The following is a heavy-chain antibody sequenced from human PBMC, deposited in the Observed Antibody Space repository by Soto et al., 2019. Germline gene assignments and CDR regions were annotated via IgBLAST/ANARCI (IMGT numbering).Heavy chain of an antibody. J-gene: IGHJ6*02. Sequence: GGSLRLSCAASGFTFSSYWMSWVRQAPGKGLEWVANIKQDGSEKYYVDSVKGRFTISRDNAKNSLYLQMNSLRAEDTAVYYCARDYSSSWYISYYYYYGMDVWGQGTTVTVSS. CDR1: GFTFSSYW. CDR3: ARDYSSSWYISYYYYYGMDV. CDR2: IKQDGSEK. D-gene: IGHD6-13*01. V-gene: IGHV3-7*05.